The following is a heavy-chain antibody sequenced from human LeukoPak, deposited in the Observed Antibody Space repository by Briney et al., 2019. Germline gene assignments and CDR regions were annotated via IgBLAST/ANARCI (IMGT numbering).Heavy chain of an antibody. V-gene: IGHV4-4*02. CDR1: GGSISSINW. D-gene: IGHD3-16*01. J-gene: IGHJ6*02. CDR2: IYHSGST. Sequence: PSETLSLTCTVSGGSISSINWWSWVRQPPGKGLEWIGEIYHSGSTNYNPSLKSRVTISVDKSKNQFSLKLSSVTAADTAVYYCARDRGNVMIPYGIDVWGQGTTVTVSS. CDR3: ARDRGNVMIPYGIDV.